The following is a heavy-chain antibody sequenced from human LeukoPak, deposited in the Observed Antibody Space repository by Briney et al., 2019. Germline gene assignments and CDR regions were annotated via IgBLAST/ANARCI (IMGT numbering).Heavy chain of an antibody. D-gene: IGHD2-2*01. CDR3: ARGVVPAVERWGYFDY. Sequence: EASVKVSCKASRGTFSRYAISWVRQAPGQGLEWMGGIIPIFGTANYAQKFQGRVTITTDESTSTAYMELSSLRSEDTAVYYCARGVVPAVERWGYFDYWGQGTLVTVSS. V-gene: IGHV1-69*05. CDR1: RGTFSRYA. CDR2: IIPIFGTA. J-gene: IGHJ4*02.